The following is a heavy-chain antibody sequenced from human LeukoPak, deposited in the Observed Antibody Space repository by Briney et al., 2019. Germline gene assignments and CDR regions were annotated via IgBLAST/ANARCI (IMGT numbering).Heavy chain of an antibody. CDR1: GGSISSGSYY. V-gene: IGHV4-61*02. CDR3: ARAPKYGHYVY. J-gene: IGHJ4*02. D-gene: IGHD4-17*01. Sequence: SETLSLTCTVSGGSISSGSYYWSWIRQPAGKGLEWIGRIYTSGSTNYNPSLKSRVTISVDTSKNQFSLKLSSVTAADTAVYYCARAPKYGHYVYWCQGTLVTVSS. CDR2: IYTSGST.